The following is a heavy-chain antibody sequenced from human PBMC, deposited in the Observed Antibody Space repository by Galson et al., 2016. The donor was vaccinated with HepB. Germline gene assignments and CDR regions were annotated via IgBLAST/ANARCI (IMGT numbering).Heavy chain of an antibody. D-gene: IGHD3-22*01. Sequence: QSGAEVKKPGESLKISCKGSGYSFTSYWIGWVRQMPGKGLEWMGIIYPGDSDTRYSPSFQGQVTISDDKSISTAYLQWSSLKASDTAMYYCARSRPYYYDSSGYSDYWGQGTLVTVSS. J-gene: IGHJ4*02. V-gene: IGHV5-51*01. CDR1: GYSFTSYW. CDR3: ARSRPYYYDSSGYSDY. CDR2: IYPGDSDT.